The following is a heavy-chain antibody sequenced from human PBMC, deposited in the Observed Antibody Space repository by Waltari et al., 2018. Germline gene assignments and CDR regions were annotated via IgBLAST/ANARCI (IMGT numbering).Heavy chain of an antibody. CDR1: GGSMNNINYY. V-gene: IGHV4-39*07. J-gene: IGHJ4*02. CDR2: IDYRGNT. Sequence: QLQLQESGPRLVKPSETLSLSCTVSGGSMNNINYYWGWIRQPPGKGLEWIGTIDYRGNTYYNPSLDSRVTISVGTSQNQFSLRLNSGTAADTAVYYCVGATVDWGAPIVRYFDWLFEYWGQGTLVTVSS. CDR3: VGATVDWGAPIVRYFDWLFEY. D-gene: IGHD3-9*01.